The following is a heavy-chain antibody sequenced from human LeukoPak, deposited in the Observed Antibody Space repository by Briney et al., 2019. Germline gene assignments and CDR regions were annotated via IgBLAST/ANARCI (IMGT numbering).Heavy chain of an antibody. D-gene: IGHD3-10*01. CDR2: LSGSGGGT. J-gene: IGHJ4*02. CDR3: AKRGVVIRVILVGFHKEAYYFDS. Sequence: GGSLRLSCAVSGVTLSNYGMSWVRQAPGKGLEWVAGLSGSGGGTNYADSVKGRFTISRDNAKNTLYLQMNSLRAEDTAVYFCAKRGVVIRVILVGFHKEAYYFDSWGQGALVTVSS. CDR1: GVTLSNYG. V-gene: IGHV3-23*01.